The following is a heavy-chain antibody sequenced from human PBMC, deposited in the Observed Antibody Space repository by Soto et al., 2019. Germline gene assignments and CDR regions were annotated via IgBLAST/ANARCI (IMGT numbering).Heavy chain of an antibody. D-gene: IGHD5-18*01. CDR1: GDSVSSNSAA. Sequence: PSQTLSLTCAISGDSVSSNSAAWNWIRQSPSRGLEWLGKTYYRSKWYNDYAVSVKSRIIINPDTSKNQFSLQLRSLRSDDTAVYYCARRRGYSYHPWGQGTLVTVSS. CDR3: ARRRGYSYHP. CDR2: TYYRSKWYN. J-gene: IGHJ5*02. V-gene: IGHV6-1*01.